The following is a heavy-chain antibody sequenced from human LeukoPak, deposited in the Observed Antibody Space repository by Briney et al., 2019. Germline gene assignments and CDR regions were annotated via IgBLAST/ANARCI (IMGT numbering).Heavy chain of an antibody. CDR2: IRYDGSNK. Sequence: GSLRLSCAASGFTFSSYGMHWVRQAPGKGLEWVAFIRYDGSNKYYADSVKGRFTISRDNSKNTLYLQMNSLRAEDTAVYYCAKDRNWRDSSGYYSAYFDYWGQGTLVTVSS. CDR1: GFTFSSYG. J-gene: IGHJ4*02. V-gene: IGHV3-30*02. CDR3: AKDRNWRDSSGYYSAYFDY. D-gene: IGHD3-22*01.